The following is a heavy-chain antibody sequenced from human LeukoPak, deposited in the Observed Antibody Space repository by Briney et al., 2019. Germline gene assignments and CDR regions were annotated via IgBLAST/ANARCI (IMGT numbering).Heavy chain of an antibody. CDR1: RDICSSNSAA. D-gene: IGHD5-24*01. V-gene: IGHV6-1*01. CDR3: ARSWDGYPVY. J-gene: IGHJ4*02. Sequence: SQTVSLTCALSRDICSSNSAAWHWIRQSPSRGLEWLAWTYYRYKLYNDYAVSVKSRITINPHTSKNQFSLQPNSVPPEDTAVYYCARSWDGYPVYWGQGALVTVSP. CDR2: TYYRYKLYN.